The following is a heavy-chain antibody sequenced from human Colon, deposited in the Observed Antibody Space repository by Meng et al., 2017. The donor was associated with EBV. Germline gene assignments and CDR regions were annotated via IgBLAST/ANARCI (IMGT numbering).Heavy chain of an antibody. CDR3: ARVRVIPAAVGFDY. V-gene: IGHV4-4*02. J-gene: IGHJ4*02. CDR1: GGSISTSDW. Sequence: QLQESGPGLVGPSGTLSLTCAVSGGSISTSDWWSWVRQPPGKGLEWIGEIYRGGGTNYNPSFKSRVTISVDTSNNHFSLKLSYVTAADTAVYYCARVRVIPAAVGFDYWGQGTLVTVSS. D-gene: IGHD2-2*01. CDR2: IYRGGGT.